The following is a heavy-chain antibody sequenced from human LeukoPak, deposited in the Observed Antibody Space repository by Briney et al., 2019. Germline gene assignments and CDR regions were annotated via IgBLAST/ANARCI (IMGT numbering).Heavy chain of an antibody. CDR2: INPNSGGT. V-gene: IGHV1-2*02. CDR1: GYTFTGYY. J-gene: IGHJ3*02. D-gene: IGHD3-9*01. Sequence: GASVKVSCKASGYTFTGYYMHWVRQAPGQGLEWMGWINPNSGGTNYAQKFQGRVTITADKSTSTAYMELSSLRSEDTAVYYCARASRAVLTGPVGFVDAFDIWGQGTMVTVSS. CDR3: ARASRAVLTGPVGFVDAFDI.